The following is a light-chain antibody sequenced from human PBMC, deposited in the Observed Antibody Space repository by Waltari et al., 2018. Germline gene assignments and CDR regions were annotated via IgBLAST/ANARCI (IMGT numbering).Light chain of an antibody. CDR2: RAS. CDR3: QQGYDYPCT. CDR1: QDIGNN. V-gene: IGKV1-6*01. J-gene: IGKJ1*01. Sequence: IQMTQSPYSLSASIGDTVTITCQASQDIGNNLNWYQQKSGKAPKLLIYRASSLQSGVPSRFSGSGTGADFSLTIRSLQPEDFATYYCQQGYDYPCTFGRGTKVEIK.